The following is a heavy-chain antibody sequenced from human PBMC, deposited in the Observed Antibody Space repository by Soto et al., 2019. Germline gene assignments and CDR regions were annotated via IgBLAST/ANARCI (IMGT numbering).Heavy chain of an antibody. D-gene: IGHD2-15*01. CDR3: ARRYGGTFDY. V-gene: IGHV4-59*08. CDR2: IYYSGSI. J-gene: IGHJ4*02. Sequence: SETLSLTCTVSGGSISSYYWSWIRQPPGKGLEWIGYIYYSGSINYNPSLKSRVTISVGTSKNRFSLKLSSVTAADTAVYYCARRYGGTFDYWGQGTLVTVSS. CDR1: GGSISSYY.